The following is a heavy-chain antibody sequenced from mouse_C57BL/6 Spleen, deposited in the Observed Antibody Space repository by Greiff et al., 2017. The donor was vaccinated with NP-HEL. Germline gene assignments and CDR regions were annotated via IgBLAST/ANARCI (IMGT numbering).Heavy chain of an antibody. Sequence: EVQLQQSGPELVKPGASVKISCKASGYTFTDYYMNWVKQSHGKSLEWIGDINPNNGGTSYNQKFKGKATLTVDKSSSTAYMELRSLTSEDSAVYYCAREDIYYYGSSGARYFDVWGTGTTVTVSS. CDR2: INPNNGGT. D-gene: IGHD1-1*01. CDR1: GYTFTDYY. J-gene: IGHJ1*03. CDR3: AREDIYYYGSSGARYFDV. V-gene: IGHV1-26*01.